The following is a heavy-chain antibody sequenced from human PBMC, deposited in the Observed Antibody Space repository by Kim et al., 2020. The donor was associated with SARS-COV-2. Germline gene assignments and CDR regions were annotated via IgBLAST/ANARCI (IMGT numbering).Heavy chain of an antibody. CDR3: AKGWGGAIVGATAHFDY. Sequence: VKGRFTISRDNSKNTLYLQMNSLRAEDTAVYYCAKGWGGAIVGATAHFDYWGQGALVTVSS. J-gene: IGHJ4*02. V-gene: IGHV3-23*01. D-gene: IGHD1-26*01.